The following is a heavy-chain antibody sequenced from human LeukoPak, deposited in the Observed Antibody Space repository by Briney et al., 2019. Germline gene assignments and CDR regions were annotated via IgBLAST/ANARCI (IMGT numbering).Heavy chain of an antibody. J-gene: IGHJ3*02. CDR1: GFTFSSYS. V-gene: IGHV3-21*01. CDR3: ARDTGRAPSEDDTFAI. CDR2: ISSSSSYI. Sequence: PGGSLRLSCAASGFTFSSYSMNWVRQAPGKGLEWVSSISSSSSYIYYADSVKGRFTISRDNAKNSLYLQMNSLRAEDTAVYYCARDTGRAPSEDDTFAIWAQVTMVTVPS. D-gene: IGHD1-26*01.